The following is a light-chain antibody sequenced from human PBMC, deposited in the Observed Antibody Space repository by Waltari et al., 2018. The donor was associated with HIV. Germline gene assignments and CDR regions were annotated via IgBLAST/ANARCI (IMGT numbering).Light chain of an antibody. Sequence: NFMLTQPHSVSESPEKTVTISCTRTSGRIASHYVQWFQQRPGKAPTTILYEDYQRPSGVPDRFSGTLDESSNSASLTISGVKTEDEADYYCQSFDTNNHWVFGGGTRLTVL. CDR1: SGRIASHY. CDR2: EDY. V-gene: IGLV6-57*03. J-gene: IGLJ3*02. CDR3: QSFDTNNHWV.